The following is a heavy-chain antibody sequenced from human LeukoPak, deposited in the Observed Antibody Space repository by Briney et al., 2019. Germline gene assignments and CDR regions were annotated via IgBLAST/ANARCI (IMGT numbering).Heavy chain of an antibody. J-gene: IGHJ4*02. CDR2: IYYSGSA. D-gene: IGHD2-15*01. CDR3: ARGGGVGCSGGSCFLDY. CDR1: GGSITSGGYY. Sequence: SETLSLTCTVSGGSITSGGYYFSWVRQYPGRGLEWIGYIYYSGSAYYNPSLESRVSMSADTSKKQFSLRLTSVTAADTAIYFCARGGGVGCSGGSCFLDYWGPGTLVTVSS. V-gene: IGHV4-31*03.